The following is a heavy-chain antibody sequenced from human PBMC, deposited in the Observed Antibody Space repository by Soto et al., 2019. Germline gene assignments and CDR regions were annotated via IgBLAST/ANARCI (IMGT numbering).Heavy chain of an antibody. CDR1: GFTFSSYW. J-gene: IGHJ5*02. V-gene: IGHV3-7*01. Sequence: ESGGGLVQPGGSLRLSCAASGFTFSSYWMSWVRQAPGKGLEWVANIKQDGSEKYYVDSVKGRFTISRDNAKNSLYLQMNSLRAEDTAVYYCARGVVPAAIGGNWFDPWGQGTLVTVSS. CDR2: IKQDGSEK. D-gene: IGHD2-2*01. CDR3: ARGVVPAAIGGNWFDP.